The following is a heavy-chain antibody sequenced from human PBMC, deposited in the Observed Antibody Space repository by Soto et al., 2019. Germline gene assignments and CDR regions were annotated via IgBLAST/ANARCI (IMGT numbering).Heavy chain of an antibody. V-gene: IGHV1-18*01. D-gene: IGHD6-6*01. CDR2: ISSYNGNT. J-gene: IGHJ6*02. Sequence: ASVKVSCKASGYTFITYGISWVRQAPGQGLEWMGWISSYNGNTNYAQKLQGRVTMTTDTSTTTAYMELRSLRSDDTAVYYCARDRPTSSIRARDYSYAMDFWGQGTTVNVSS. CDR1: GYTFITYG. CDR3: ARDRPTSSIRARDYSYAMDF.